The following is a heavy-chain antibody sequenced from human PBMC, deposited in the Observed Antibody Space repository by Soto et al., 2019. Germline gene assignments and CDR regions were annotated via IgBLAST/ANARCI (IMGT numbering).Heavy chain of an antibody. Sequence: ASVKVSCKASGYTFTSYYMHWVRQAPGQGLEWMGIINPSGGSTSYAQKFQGRVTMTRDTSTSTVYMELSSLRSEDTAVYYCARIVATINHYYYGMDVWGQGTTVTVSS. CDR2: INPSGGST. J-gene: IGHJ6*02. CDR1: GYTFTSYY. D-gene: IGHD5-12*01. V-gene: IGHV1-46*01. CDR3: ARIVATINHYYYGMDV.